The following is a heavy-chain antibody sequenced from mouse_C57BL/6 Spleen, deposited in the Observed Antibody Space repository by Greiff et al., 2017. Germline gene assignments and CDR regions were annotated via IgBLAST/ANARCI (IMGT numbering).Heavy chain of an antibody. J-gene: IGHJ2*01. CDR3: ARSATVVATNFDY. CDR1: GYTFTSYW. D-gene: IGHD1-1*01. CDR2: INPSSGYT. V-gene: IGHV1-7*01. Sequence: LVESGAELAKPGASVKLSCKASGYTFTSYWMHWVNQRPGPGLEWIGYINPSSGYTKYNQKFKDKATLTADKSSSTAYMQLSSLTYEDSAVXYCARSATVVATNFDYWGQGTTLTVSS.